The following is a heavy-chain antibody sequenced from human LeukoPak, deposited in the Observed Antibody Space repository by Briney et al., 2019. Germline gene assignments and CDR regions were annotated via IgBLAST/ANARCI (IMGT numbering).Heavy chain of an antibody. D-gene: IGHD3/OR15-3a*01. CDR3: ARSIGPHYYGMDV. J-gene: IGHJ6*02. V-gene: IGHV1-18*01. Sequence: QRLQGRVTMTTDTSTSTAYMELRSLRAEDTAVYSCARSIGPHYYGMDVWGQGTTVTVSS.